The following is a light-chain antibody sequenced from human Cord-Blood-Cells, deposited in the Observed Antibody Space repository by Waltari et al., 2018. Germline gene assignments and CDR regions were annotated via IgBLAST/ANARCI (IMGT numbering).Light chain of an antibody. CDR1: QSSSSY. CDR3: HQSYSTPPIT. V-gene: IGKV1-39*01. Sequence: DIQMTQSTSSLSASVGDRVAITCRASQSSSSYLNWYQQKPGKAPKLLIYAASSLQSGVPSRFSGSGSGTDFTLTISSLQPEDFATYYCHQSYSTPPITFGQGTRLEIK. J-gene: IGKJ5*01. CDR2: AAS.